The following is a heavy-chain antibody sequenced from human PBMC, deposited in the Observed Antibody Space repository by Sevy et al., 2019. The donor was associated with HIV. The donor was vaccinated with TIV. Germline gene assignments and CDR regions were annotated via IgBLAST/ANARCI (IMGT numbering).Heavy chain of an antibody. Sequence: GGSLRLSCAASGFTFSTYGMHWVRQAPGKGLEWVAVIWFDGSNTYYADSVKGRFTISRDIAKNTLHLQMNSLRAEDTAVDYCARDLEFYDDGDYGPAFMPDYWGQGTLVTVSS. CDR2: IWFDGSNT. V-gene: IGHV3-33*01. D-gene: IGHD4-17*01. J-gene: IGHJ4*02. CDR1: GFTFSTYG. CDR3: ARDLEFYDDGDYGPAFMPDY.